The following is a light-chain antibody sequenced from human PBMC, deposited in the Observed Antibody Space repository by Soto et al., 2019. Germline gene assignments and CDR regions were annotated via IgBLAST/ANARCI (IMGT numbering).Light chain of an antibody. V-gene: IGKV3-15*01. CDR1: QSVSSN. Sequence: EIVMTQSPATLSVSPGERATLSCRASQSVSSNLAWYQHKPGQAPRLLIYAASTRATGIPARFSGSGSGTEFTITISSLQSEDFAVYYCQEYNDWPAFTFGGGTKVEIK. CDR2: AAS. J-gene: IGKJ4*01. CDR3: QEYNDWPAFT.